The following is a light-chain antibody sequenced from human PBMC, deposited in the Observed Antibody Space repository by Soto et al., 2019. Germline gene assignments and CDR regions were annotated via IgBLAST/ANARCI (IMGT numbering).Light chain of an antibody. CDR3: SSYTSSTSLV. V-gene: IGLV2-14*03. CDR2: GVI. J-gene: IGLJ2*01. Sequence: ALTQPASVSGSPGQSITISCTGSSSDIVYSFVSWYQQHPGKAPKLIIYGVINRPSGVSNRFSGSKSDNTASLTISGLQAEDEADYYCSSYTSSTSLVFGGGTKLTVL. CDR1: SSDIVYSF.